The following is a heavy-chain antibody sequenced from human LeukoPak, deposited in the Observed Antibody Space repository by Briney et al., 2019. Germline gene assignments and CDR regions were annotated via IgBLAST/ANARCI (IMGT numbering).Heavy chain of an antibody. V-gene: IGHV3-21*01. D-gene: IGHD2-2*03. CDR2: ISSSSSYI. CDR1: GFTFSSYG. CDR3: ARLDRGPNAFDI. J-gene: IGHJ3*02. Sequence: PGGSLRLSCAASGFTFSSYGMNWVRQAPGKGLEWVSSISSSSSYIYYADSVKGRFTISRDNAKNSLYLQMNSLRAEDTAVYYCARLDRGPNAFDIWGQGTMVTVSS.